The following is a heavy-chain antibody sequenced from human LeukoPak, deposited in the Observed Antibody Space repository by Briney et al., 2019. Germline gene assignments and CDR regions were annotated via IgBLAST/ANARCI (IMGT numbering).Heavy chain of an antibody. CDR3: ARDSTHYYYYYMDV. CDR1: GGSFSGYY. Sequence: PSETLSLTCAVYGGSFSGYYWSWIRQPPGKGLEWIGEINHSGSTNYNPSLKSRVTISVDTSKNQFSLKLSSVTAADTAVYYCARDSTHYYYYYMDVWGKGTTVTISS. J-gene: IGHJ6*03. D-gene: IGHD2-21*01. V-gene: IGHV4-34*01. CDR2: INHSGST.